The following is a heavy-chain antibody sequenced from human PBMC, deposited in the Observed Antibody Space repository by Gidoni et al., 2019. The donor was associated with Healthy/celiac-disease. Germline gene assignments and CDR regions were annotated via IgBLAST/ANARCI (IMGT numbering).Heavy chain of an antibody. CDR1: GGSISSYY. Sequence: VQLQESGPGLVKPSETLSLTCTVSGGSISSYYWSWIRQPPGKGLEWIGYIYYSGSTNYNPSLKSRVTISVDTSKNQFSLKLSSVTAADTAVYYCARIDYGGSSLRPDYWGQGTLVTVSS. J-gene: IGHJ4*02. CDR2: IYYSGST. D-gene: IGHD4-17*01. CDR3: ARIDYGGSSLRPDY. V-gene: IGHV4-59*08.